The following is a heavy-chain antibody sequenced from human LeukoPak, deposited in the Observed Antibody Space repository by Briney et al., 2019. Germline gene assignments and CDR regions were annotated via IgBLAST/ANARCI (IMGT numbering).Heavy chain of an antibody. D-gene: IGHD3-10*01. Sequence: GASVKVSCKASGYTFTSYGISWVRQAPGQGLEWMGWISAYNGNTNYAQKLRGRVTMTTDTSTSTAYMELRSLRSDDTAVYYCARDRDYYGSGSYYYWGQGTLVTVSS. CDR2: ISAYNGNT. CDR3: ARDRDYYGSGSYYY. CDR1: GYTFTSYG. V-gene: IGHV1-18*01. J-gene: IGHJ4*02.